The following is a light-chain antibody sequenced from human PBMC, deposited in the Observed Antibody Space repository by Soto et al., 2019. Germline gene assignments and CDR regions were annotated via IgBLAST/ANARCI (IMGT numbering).Light chain of an antibody. CDR1: QSVLYSSNNKNY. Sequence: DIVMTQSPDSLGVSLGERATINCKSSQSVLYSSNNKNYLAWYQQKPGQPPKLLIYWASTRESGVPDRFSGSGSGTDFTLTISSLQAEDVAVYYCQQYYRTPLTFGGGTKVEIK. J-gene: IGKJ4*01. CDR3: QQYYRTPLT. CDR2: WAS. V-gene: IGKV4-1*01.